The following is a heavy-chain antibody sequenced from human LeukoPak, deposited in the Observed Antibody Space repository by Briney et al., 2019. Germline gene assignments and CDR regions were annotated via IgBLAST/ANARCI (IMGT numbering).Heavy chain of an antibody. J-gene: IGHJ5*02. Sequence: SETLSLTCTVSGGSISSYYWSWIRQPPGKGLEWIGYVYYSGSTNYNPSLKSRVTISVDTSKNQFSLKLSSVTAADTAVYYCARSHPSSGGWFDPWGQGPLVTVSS. CDR3: ARSHPSSGGWFDP. CDR1: GGSISSYY. V-gene: IGHV4-59*01. D-gene: IGHD3-22*01. CDR2: VYYSGST.